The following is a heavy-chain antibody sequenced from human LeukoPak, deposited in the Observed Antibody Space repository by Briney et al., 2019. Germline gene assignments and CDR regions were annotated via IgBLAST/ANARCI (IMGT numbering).Heavy chain of an antibody. D-gene: IGHD3-22*01. V-gene: IGHV4-61*02. Sequence: SETLSLTCTVSGGSISSGSYYWSWTRQPAGKGLEWIGRIYTSGSTNYNPSLKSRVTISVDTSKNQFSLKLSSVTAADTAVYYCARFSGYYDAFDIWGQGTMVTVSS. CDR2: IYTSGST. CDR1: GGSISSGSYY. J-gene: IGHJ3*02. CDR3: ARFSGYYDAFDI.